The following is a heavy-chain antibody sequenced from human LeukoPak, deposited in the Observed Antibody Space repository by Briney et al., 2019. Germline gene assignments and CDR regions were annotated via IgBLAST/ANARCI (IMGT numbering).Heavy chain of an antibody. D-gene: IGHD2-15*01. CDR1: GGSFSGYY. CDR3: ARSLIVVVVAAIFNRFDP. V-gene: IGHV4-34*01. Sequence: SETLSLTCDVYGGSFSGYYWSWIRQPPGKGLEWIGEINHSGSTNYNPSLKSRVTISVDTSKNQFSLKLSSVTAADTAVYYCARSLIVVVVAAIFNRFDPWGQGTLVTVSS. CDR2: INHSGST. J-gene: IGHJ5*02.